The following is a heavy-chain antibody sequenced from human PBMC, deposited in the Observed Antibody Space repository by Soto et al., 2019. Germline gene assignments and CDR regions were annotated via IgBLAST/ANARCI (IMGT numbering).Heavy chain of an antibody. V-gene: IGHV3-30-3*01. CDR1: GFTFSSYA. J-gene: IGHJ4*02. CDR2: ISYDGSNK. Sequence: QVQLVESGGGVVQPGRSLRLSCAASGFTFSSYAMHWVRQAPGKGLEWVAVISYDGSNKYYADSVKGRFTISRDNSKNTLYLQMNGLRAEDTAVYYCARDALTISQVGATTLPDYWGQGTLVTVSS. D-gene: IGHD1-26*01. CDR3: ARDALTISQVGATTLPDY.